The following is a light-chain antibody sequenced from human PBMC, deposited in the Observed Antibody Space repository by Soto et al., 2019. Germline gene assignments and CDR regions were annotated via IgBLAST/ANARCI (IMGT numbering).Light chain of an antibody. Sequence: DIKMTKSPPSLSASVGDRSTITCGSSESISSYLNWYRQKPGKAPKLLIYAASSLQSGVPSRFSGSGSGTDFTLTISSLQPEDFATYYCQQSYRTPRTFGQGTKVDI. CDR1: ESISSY. CDR2: AAS. CDR3: QQSYRTPRT. J-gene: IGKJ1*01. V-gene: IGKV1-39*01.